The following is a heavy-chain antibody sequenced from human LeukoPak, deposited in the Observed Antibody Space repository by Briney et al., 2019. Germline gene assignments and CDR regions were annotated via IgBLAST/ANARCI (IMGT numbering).Heavy chain of an antibody. Sequence: QPGGSLRLSCAASGFTVSNNYMSWVRQAPGKGLEWVSIIDTGVNTYCADSVKGRFTISRDNSKNTLYLQMNSLRAEDTAVYYCARDLNYWGQGTLVTVSS. CDR1: GFTVSNNY. J-gene: IGHJ4*02. CDR3: ARDLNY. CDR2: IDTGVNT. V-gene: IGHV3-53*01.